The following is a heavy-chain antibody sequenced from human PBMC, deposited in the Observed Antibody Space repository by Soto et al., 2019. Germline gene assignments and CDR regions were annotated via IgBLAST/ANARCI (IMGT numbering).Heavy chain of an antibody. V-gene: IGHV4-4*02. CDR3: ARDSQIRCYDSSSGHFDY. D-gene: IGHD3-22*01. Sequence: SATLSLTCAVSGGSISSSHRWRWVRPPPGKGLEGSGETYHSGSTNYNPSLKSRVTISVDKSKNQFSLKLSSVIAADTAVYYCARDSQIRCYDSSSGHFDYWGQGTLVT. CDR2: TYHSGST. CDR1: GGSISSSHR. J-gene: IGHJ4*02.